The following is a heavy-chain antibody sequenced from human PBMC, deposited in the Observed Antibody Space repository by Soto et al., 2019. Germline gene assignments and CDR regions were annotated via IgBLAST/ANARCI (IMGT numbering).Heavy chain of an antibody. Sequence: PSETLSLTCTVSGGSISSGGYYWSWIRQHPGKGLEWIGYIYYSGSTYYNPSLKSRVTISVDTSKNQFSLKLSSVTAADTAVYYCARDGAATWRYQLNRYWWFDPWGQGTLVTVSS. D-gene: IGHD2-2*01. CDR2: IYYSGST. V-gene: IGHV4-31*03. J-gene: IGHJ5*02. CDR1: GGSISSGGYY. CDR3: ARDGAATWRYQLNRYWWFDP.